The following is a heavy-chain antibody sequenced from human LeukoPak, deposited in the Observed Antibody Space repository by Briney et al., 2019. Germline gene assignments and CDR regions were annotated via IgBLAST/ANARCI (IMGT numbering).Heavy chain of an antibody. J-gene: IGHJ4*02. CDR2: INQDGSEK. CDR3: ARGWNYAFRFDN. Sequence: PGGSLRLSCAASGFTFSSYWMSWVRQAPGKGLEWVANINQDGSEKYYVDSVKGRFTISRDNAKNSLYLQMNSVRAEDTAVYYCARGWNYAFRFDNWGQGTLVTVST. CDR1: GFTFSSYW. V-gene: IGHV3-7*01. D-gene: IGHD1-7*01.